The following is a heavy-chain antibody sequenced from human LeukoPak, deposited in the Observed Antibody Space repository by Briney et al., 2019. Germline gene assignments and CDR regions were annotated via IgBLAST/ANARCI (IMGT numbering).Heavy chain of an antibody. V-gene: IGHV4-61*02. CDR1: GGSISSGSYY. Sequence: SQTLSLTCTVSGGSISSGSYYWSWIRQPAGKGLEWIGRIYTSGSTNYNPSLKSRVTISVDTSKNQFSLKLSSVTAADTAVYYCARHSKERQLWLHCADYWGQGTLVTVSS. CDR3: ARHSKERQLWLHCADY. J-gene: IGHJ4*02. CDR2: IYTSGST. D-gene: IGHD5-18*01.